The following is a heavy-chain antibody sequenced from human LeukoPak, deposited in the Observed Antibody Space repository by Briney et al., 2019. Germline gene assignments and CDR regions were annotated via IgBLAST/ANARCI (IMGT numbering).Heavy chain of an antibody. CDR3: AKPGDSSGPPFDY. CDR1: GFTFSSYA. CDR2: ISGSGGST. Sequence: PGGPLRLSCAASGFTFSSYAMSWVRQAPGKGLEWVSAISGSGGSTYYADSVKGRFTISRDNSKNTLYLQVNSLRAEDTAVYYCAKPGDSSGPPFDYWGQGTLVTVSS. D-gene: IGHD5-18*01. J-gene: IGHJ4*02. V-gene: IGHV3-23*01.